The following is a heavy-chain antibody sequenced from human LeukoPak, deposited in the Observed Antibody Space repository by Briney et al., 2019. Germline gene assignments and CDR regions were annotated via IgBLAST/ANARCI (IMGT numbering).Heavy chain of an antibody. CDR1: GYSSTNYG. D-gene: IGHD6-13*01. CDR2: IHIYRGNT. J-gene: IGHJ5*02. CDR3: ARDVGITVADSFDP. Sequence: GASVKVSCKASGYSSTNYGISWVRQAPGQGLEWMGWIHIYRGNTNYAQKFQGRVTMTTDTSTSTVYMEVGGLRSDDTAMYYCARDVGITVADSFDPWGQGTLVTVSS. V-gene: IGHV1-18*01.